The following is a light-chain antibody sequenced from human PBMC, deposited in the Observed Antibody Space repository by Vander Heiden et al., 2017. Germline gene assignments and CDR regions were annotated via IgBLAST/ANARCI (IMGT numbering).Light chain of an antibody. CDR3: LQHTSHKWT. CDR2: LTS. V-gene: IGKV1-17*01. J-gene: IGKJ1*01. Sequence: DIQMTHSPSSLSASVGDRVTITCRASQGIGNGLAWYQQKPGKAPKRLIFLTSSLQSGVPSRFSGSGSGTEFTLTISSLQPEDFATYYCLQHTSHKWTFGQGTRVDVK. CDR1: QGIGNG.